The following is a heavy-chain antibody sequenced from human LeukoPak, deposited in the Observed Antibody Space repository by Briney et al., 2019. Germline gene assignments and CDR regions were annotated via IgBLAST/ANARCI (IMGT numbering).Heavy chain of an antibody. J-gene: IGHJ6*02. CDR1: GYSFTSYW. V-gene: IGHV5-51*01. CDR2: IYPGDSDT. CDR3: ARKWEQLQGGMDV. D-gene: IGHD1-26*01. Sequence: GESLKISCKGSGYSFTSYWIGWVRQMPGKGLEWMGIIYPGDSDTRYSPSFQGQVTISADKSISTAYLQWNSLKASDTAMYYCARKWEQLQGGMDVWGQGTRVTVSS.